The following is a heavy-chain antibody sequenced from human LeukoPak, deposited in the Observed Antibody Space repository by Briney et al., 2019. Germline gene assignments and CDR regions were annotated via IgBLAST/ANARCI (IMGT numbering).Heavy chain of an antibody. V-gene: IGHV4-38-2*02. D-gene: IGHD4-23*01. CDR1: GYSISSGYY. CDR2: IYHSGST. J-gene: IGHJ6*03. Sequence: SETLSLTCTVSGYSISSGYYWGWIRQPPGKGLEWIGSIYHSGSTYYNPSLKSRVTISVDTSKNQFSLKLSSVTAADTAVYYCARETLVTLYYYYYMDVWGKGTTVTISS. CDR3: ARETLVTLYYYYYMDV.